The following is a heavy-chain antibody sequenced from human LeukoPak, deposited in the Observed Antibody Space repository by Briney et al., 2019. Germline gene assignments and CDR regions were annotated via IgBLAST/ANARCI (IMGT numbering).Heavy chain of an antibody. CDR2: IYHSGST. CDR1: GGSISSGGYY. D-gene: IGHD1-7*01. J-gene: IGHJ4*02. Sequence: TSQTLSLTCTVSGGSISSGGYYWSWIRQPPGKGLEWIGYIYHSGSTYYNPSLKSRVTISVDRSKNQFSLKLSSVTAADTAVYYCARSGITGTTGNDWGQGTLVTVSS. V-gene: IGHV4-30-2*01. CDR3: ARSGITGTTGND.